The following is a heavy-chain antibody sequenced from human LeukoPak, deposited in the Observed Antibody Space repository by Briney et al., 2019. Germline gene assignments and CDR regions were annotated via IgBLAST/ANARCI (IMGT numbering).Heavy chain of an antibody. CDR2: ISSSSSYI. D-gene: IGHD6-19*01. Sequence: GGSLRLSCAASGFTFSSYSMNWVRQAPGKGPEWVSSISSSSSYIYYADSVKGRFTISGDNAKNPLYLQMNSLRAEDTAVYYCASVQWLVIPDYWGQGTLVTVSS. V-gene: IGHV3-21*01. CDR3: ASVQWLVIPDY. J-gene: IGHJ4*02. CDR1: GFTFSSYS.